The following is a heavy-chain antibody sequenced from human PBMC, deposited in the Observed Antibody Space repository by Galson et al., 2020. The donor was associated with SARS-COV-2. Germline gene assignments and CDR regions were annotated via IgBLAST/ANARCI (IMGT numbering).Heavy chain of an antibody. CDR3: ARDQGAFFDP. V-gene: IGHV3-30*04. CDR2: ISYDGSNK. J-gene: IGHJ5*02. CDR1: GFTFSSYA. Sequence: QLGESLMISCAASGFTFSSYAMHWVRQAPGKGLEWVAVISYDGSNKYYADSVKGRFTISRDNSKNTLYLQMNSLRAEDTAVYYCARDQGAFFDPWGQGTLVTVSS.